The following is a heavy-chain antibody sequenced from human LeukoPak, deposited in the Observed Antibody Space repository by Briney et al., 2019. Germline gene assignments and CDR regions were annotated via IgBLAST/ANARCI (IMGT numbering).Heavy chain of an antibody. CDR1: RYTFTSYD. CDR2: MNPNSGNT. J-gene: IGHJ4*02. V-gene: IGHV1-8*03. CDR3: ARVPSRVRYCSSTSCSYYFEY. D-gene: IGHD2-2*01. Sequence: ASVKVSCKASRYTFTSYDINWVRQATGQGLEWMGWMNPNSGNTGYAQKFQGRVTITRNTSISTAYMELSSLRSEDTAVYYCARVPSRVRYCSSTSCSYYFEYWGQGTLVTVSS.